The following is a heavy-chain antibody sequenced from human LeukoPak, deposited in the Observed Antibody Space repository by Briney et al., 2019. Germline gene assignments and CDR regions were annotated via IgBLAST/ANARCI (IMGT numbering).Heavy chain of an antibody. CDR1: GFTFSSYA. J-gene: IGHJ4*02. V-gene: IGHV3-23*01. Sequence: GGSLRLSCAASGFTFSSYAMSWVRQAPGKGLEWVSSIRGGGGTTYYADSVMGRFTISRDNSRDTLYLQMNSLRAEDTAVYYCAKLSGETTAPYWGQGTLVTVS. CDR2: IRGGGGTT. D-gene: IGHD4-17*01. CDR3: AKLSGETTAPY.